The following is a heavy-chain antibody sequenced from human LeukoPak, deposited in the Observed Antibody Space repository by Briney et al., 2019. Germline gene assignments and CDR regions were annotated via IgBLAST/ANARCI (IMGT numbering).Heavy chain of an antibody. D-gene: IGHD3-22*01. CDR2: FDPADGEP. V-gene: IGHV1-24*01. J-gene: IGHJ4*02. CDR3: ARDGLSSGYYSGPFDY. CDR1: GYTLTEVS. Sequence: ASVKASCKISGYTLTEVSMHWVRQAPGKGLEWMGGFDPADGEPIYAQKFQGRVTITADESTSTAYMELSSLRSEDTAVYYCARDGLSSGYYSGPFDYWGQGTLVTVSS.